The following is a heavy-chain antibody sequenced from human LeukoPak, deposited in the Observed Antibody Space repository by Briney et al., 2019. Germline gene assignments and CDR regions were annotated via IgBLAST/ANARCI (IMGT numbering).Heavy chain of an antibody. Sequence: LGGSLRLSCAASGFPFRNYWMHWVRQAPGKGLVWVSRVKGDGSFTDYADSVKGRFTIYRDNAKNTLYLQMYSLRAEDTAAYYCVRDGDDYNFDYWGQGSLVTVSS. CDR1: GFPFRNYW. J-gene: IGHJ4*02. D-gene: IGHD5-24*01. CDR3: VRDGDDYNFDY. CDR2: VKGDGSFT. V-gene: IGHV3-74*01.